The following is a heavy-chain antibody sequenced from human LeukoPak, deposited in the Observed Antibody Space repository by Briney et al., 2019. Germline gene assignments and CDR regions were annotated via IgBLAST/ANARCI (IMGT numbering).Heavy chain of an antibody. CDR2: IYPGDSET. J-gene: IGHJ5*02. V-gene: IGHV5-51*01. CDR1: GSIFTSYW. CDR3: ARPVGVGAAAVA. D-gene: IGHD6-13*01. Sequence: GASLQISCEGSGSIFTSYWIGWVRQLPGKGLEGMGVIYPGDSETRYSPSFQGQVTISADKSISTAYLQWSSLRASDTAMYYCARPVGVGAAAVAWGQGTLVTVSS.